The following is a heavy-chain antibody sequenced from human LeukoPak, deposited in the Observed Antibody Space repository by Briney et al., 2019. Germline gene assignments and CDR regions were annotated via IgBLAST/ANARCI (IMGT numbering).Heavy chain of an antibody. J-gene: IGHJ5*02. D-gene: IGHD4-11*01. CDR2: ISSSGSTI. V-gene: IGHV3-48*03. Sequence: GGSLRLSCAASGFTFSSYEMNWVRQAPGKRPEWVSYISSSGSTIYYADSVKGRFTISRDNAKNSLYLQMNSLRAEDTAVYYCARMTTVGWFDPWGQGTLVTVSS. CDR1: GFTFSSYE. CDR3: ARMTTVGWFDP.